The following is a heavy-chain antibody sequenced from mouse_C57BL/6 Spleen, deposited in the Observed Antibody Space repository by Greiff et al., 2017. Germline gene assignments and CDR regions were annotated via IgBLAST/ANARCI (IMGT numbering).Heavy chain of an antibody. Sequence: QVQLQQSGAELVRPGTSVKVSCKASGYAFTNYLIEWVKQRPGQGLEWIGVINPGSGGTNYNEKFKGKATLTADKSSSTAYMQLSSLTSEDSAVYFSATGSNYPYDAMDYWGQGTSVTVSS. CDR2: INPGSGGT. CDR1: GYAFTNYL. D-gene: IGHD2-5*01. CDR3: ATGSNYPYDAMDY. J-gene: IGHJ4*01. V-gene: IGHV1-54*01.